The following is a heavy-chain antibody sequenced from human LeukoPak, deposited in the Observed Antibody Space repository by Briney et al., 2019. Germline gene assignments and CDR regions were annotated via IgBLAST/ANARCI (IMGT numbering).Heavy chain of an antibody. J-gene: IGHJ6*03. CDR1: GGTFSSYA. D-gene: IGHD3-3*01. CDR2: IIPIFGTA. V-gene: IGHV1-69*05. CDR3: ARSNYDFWSGYYAHMDV. Sequence: GASVKVPCKASGGTFSSYAISWVRQAPGQGLEWMGGIIPIFGTANYAQKFQGRVTITTDESTSTAYMELSSLRSEDTAVYYCARSNYDFWSGYYAHMDVWGKGTTVTVSS.